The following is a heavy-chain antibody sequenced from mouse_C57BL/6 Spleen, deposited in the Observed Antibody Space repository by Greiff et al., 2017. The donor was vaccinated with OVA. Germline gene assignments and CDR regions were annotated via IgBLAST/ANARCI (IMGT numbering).Heavy chain of an antibody. V-gene: IGHV1-39*01. D-gene: IGHD1-1*01. CDR1: GYSFTDYN. J-gene: IGHJ1*03. CDR2: INPNYGTT. CDR3: ARRGYGSSYGYFDV. Sequence: VQLQQSGPELVKPCASVKISCKASGYSFTDYNMNWVKQSNGKSLEWIGVINPNYGTTSYNQKFKGKATLTVDQSSSTAYMQLNSLTSEDSAVYYCARRGYGSSYGYFDVWGTGTTVTVSS.